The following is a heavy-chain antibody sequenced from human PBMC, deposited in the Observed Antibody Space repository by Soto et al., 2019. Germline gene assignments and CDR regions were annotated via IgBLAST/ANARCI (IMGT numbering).Heavy chain of an antibody. J-gene: IGHJ4*02. Sequence: SETLSLTCTVSGGSISSYYWSWIRQPPGKGLEWIGYIYYSGSTNYNPSLKSRVTISVDTSKNQFSLKLSSVTAADTAVYYCARGARAAPTEFDYWGQGTLVTVSS. CDR1: GGSISSYY. V-gene: IGHV4-59*01. CDR2: IYYSGST. D-gene: IGHD6-6*01. CDR3: ARGARAAPTEFDY.